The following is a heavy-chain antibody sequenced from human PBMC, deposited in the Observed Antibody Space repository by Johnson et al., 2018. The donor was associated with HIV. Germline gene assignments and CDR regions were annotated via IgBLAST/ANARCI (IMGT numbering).Heavy chain of an antibody. V-gene: IGHV3-30*04. CDR2: IWYDGSDK. D-gene: IGHD7-27*01. CDR1: GFIFSSYA. CDR3: ARGSGVGAFDI. Sequence: QMQLVESGGGVVQTGRSLRLSCAASGFIFSSYAMHWVRQAPGAGLEWVAVIWYDGSDKYYADSVKGRFTISRDNSKNTLYLQMNSLRAEDTAVYYCARGSGVGAFDIWGQGTMVTVSS. J-gene: IGHJ3*02.